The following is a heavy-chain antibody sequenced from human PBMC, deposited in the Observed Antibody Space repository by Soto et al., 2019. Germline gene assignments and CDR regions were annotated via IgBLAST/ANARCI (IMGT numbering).Heavy chain of an antibody. D-gene: IGHD2-2*01. Sequence: LRLSCAASGFTFSSYSMSWVRQAPGKGLEWVSYISSSSNTIYYADSVKGRLTISRDNAKNSLYLQMNSLRDEDTAVYYCARGTSHPDYWGQGTLVTVSS. CDR1: GFTFSSYS. CDR2: ISSSSNTI. V-gene: IGHV3-48*02. CDR3: ARGTSHPDY. J-gene: IGHJ4*02.